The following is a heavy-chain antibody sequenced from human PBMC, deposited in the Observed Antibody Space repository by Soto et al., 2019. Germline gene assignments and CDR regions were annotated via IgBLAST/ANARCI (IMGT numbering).Heavy chain of an antibody. J-gene: IGHJ6*02. Sequence: GESLKISCKGSGYSFTSYWIGWVRQMPGKGLEWMGIIYPGDSDTRYSPSFQGQVTISADKSISTAYLQWSSLKASDTAMYYCARRWLDQSSSWYDYYYGMDVWGQGTTVTVSS. D-gene: IGHD6-13*01. CDR3: ARRWLDQSSSWYDYYYGMDV. CDR1: GYSFTSYW. V-gene: IGHV5-51*01. CDR2: IYPGDSDT.